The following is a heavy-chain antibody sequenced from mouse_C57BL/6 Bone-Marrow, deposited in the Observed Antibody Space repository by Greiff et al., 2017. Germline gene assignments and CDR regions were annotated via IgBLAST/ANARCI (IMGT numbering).Heavy chain of an antibody. V-gene: IGHV1-64*01. D-gene: IGHD3-2*02. CDR1: GYTFTTYC. J-gene: IGHJ3*01. Sequence: VQLKQPGAELVKPGASVKLSCKASGYTFTTYCIHWVKQTPGQGLEWIGMFHPNSANTTYNEKFKGKATLTVEKSSSTVYLKLSSLTSEDSAVYYCARESSLGYHCDYWGQGTVVTVSA. CDR3: ARESSLGYHCDY. CDR2: FHPNSANT.